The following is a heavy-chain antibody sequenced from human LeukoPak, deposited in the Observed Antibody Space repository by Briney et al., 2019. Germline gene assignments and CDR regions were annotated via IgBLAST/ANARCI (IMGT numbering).Heavy chain of an antibody. V-gene: IGHV1-2*02. CDR3: ARANLWFGELFDNPGTY. Sequence: ASVKVSCKASGYTFTSYAMHWVRQAPGQGLEWMGWINPNSGGTNYAQKFQGRVTMTRDTSISTAYMELSRLRSDDTAVYYCARANLWFGELFDNPGTYWGQGTLVTVSS. D-gene: IGHD3-10*01. CDR1: GYTFTSYA. J-gene: IGHJ4*02. CDR2: INPNSGGT.